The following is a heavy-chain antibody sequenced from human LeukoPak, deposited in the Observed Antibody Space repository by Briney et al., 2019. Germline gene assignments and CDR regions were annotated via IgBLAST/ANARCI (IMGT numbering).Heavy chain of an antibody. CDR2: IYYSGRT. J-gene: IGHJ4*02. V-gene: IGHV4-59*12. D-gene: IGHD1-1*01. CDR3: ARAGKQLDNY. Sequence: SETLSLTCTVSGGSISSYYWSWIRQPPGKGLEWIGYIYYSGRTKYNPSLKSRVTISVDTSKNQFSLKLSSVTAADTAVYYCARAGKQLDNYWGQGTLVTVSS. CDR1: GGSISSYY.